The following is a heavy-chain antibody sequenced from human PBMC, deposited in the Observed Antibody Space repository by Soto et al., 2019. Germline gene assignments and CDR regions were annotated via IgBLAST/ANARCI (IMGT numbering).Heavy chain of an antibody. V-gene: IGHV1-69*08. Sequence: QVQLVQSGAEVKKPGSSVKISCTASGDTFNDRTFTWVRLTPGQGLEWMGRVIRILDASNYAEKFHDRVPITPDKSTNSAYIELSGLKTEDSAIYSCASGKTQMTQDRMVFYYDMDVWGKGNTVTVSS. J-gene: IGHJ6*03. CDR2: VIRILDAS. D-gene: IGHD2-8*01. CDR3: ASGKTQMTQDRMVFYYDMDV. CDR1: GDTFNDRT.